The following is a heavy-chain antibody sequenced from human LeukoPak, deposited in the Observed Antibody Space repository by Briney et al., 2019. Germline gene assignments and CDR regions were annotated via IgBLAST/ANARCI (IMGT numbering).Heavy chain of an antibody. J-gene: IGHJ3*02. V-gene: IGHV4-59*08. CDR3: ARRTRDIVVVPAASGGAFDI. D-gene: IGHD2-2*01. CDR2: IYYSGST. CDR1: GGSISSYY. Sequence: SETLSLTCTVSGGSISSYYWSWIRQPPGKGLEWIGYIYYSGSTNYNPSLKSRVTISVDTSKNQFCLKLSSVTAADTAVYYCARRTRDIVVVPAASGGAFDIWGQGTMVTVSS.